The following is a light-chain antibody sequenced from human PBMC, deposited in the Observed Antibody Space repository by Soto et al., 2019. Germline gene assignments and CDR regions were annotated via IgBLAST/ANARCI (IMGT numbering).Light chain of an antibody. CDR2: KAS. CDR1: QHLGAW. V-gene: IGKV1-5*03. CDR3: QQYNSYPLT. J-gene: IGKJ4*01. Sequence: DIQLTQSPSTLSASVGDRVTITCRATQHLGAWLAWYQQKPGKAPNLLIYKASNLKSGVPSRFSGSGSATEFPLTISSLQPDDFGTYYCQQYNSYPLTFGGGTKVEIK.